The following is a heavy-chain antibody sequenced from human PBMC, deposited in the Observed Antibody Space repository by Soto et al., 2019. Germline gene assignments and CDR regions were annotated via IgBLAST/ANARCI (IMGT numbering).Heavy chain of an antibody. V-gene: IGHV1-69*13. CDR3: ARDRGWELPPRYGMDV. CDR1: GGTFSSYA. Sequence: ASVKVSCKASGGTFSSYAISWVRQAPGQGLEWMGGIIPIFGTANYAQKFQGRVTITADESTSTAYMELSSLRSEDTAVYYWARDRGWELPPRYGMDVWGQGTTVTVSS. CDR2: IIPIFGTA. J-gene: IGHJ6*02. D-gene: IGHD1-26*01.